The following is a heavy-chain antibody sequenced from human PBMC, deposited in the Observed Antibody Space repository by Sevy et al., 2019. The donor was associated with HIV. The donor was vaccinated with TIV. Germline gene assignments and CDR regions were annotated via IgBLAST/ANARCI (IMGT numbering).Heavy chain of an antibody. V-gene: IGHV6-1*01. CDR1: GDSVSSNSAA. J-gene: IGHJ6*02. CDR3: ARGNNLNWNDFYHYYYGMDV. CDR2: TYYRSKWYN. D-gene: IGHD1-20*01. Sequence: SQTVSLTCAISGDSVSSNSAAWNWIRQSPSRGLEWLGRTYYRSKWYNDYAVSVKSRITINPDTSKNQFSLQLNSVTPEDTAVYYCARGNNLNWNDFYHYYYGMDVWGQGTTVTVSS.